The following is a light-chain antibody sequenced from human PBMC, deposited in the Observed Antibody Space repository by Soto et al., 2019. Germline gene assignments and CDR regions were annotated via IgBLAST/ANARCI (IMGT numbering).Light chain of an antibody. V-gene: IGKV1-27*01. CDR3: QQYDSALLT. Sequence: DIQMTQSPSSLSASVGDRVTIACRASQDIRNDLAWYQQKPGKIPKLLIYAASTFHSGVPSRFRGSGSGTDFTLTISSLQPEDVATYYYQQYDSALLTFGGGTKVEIK. CDR2: AAS. CDR1: QDIRND. J-gene: IGKJ4*01.